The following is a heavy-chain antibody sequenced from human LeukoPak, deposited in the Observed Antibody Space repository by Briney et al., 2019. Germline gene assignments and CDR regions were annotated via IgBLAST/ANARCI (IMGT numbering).Heavy chain of an antibody. CDR1: GGSISSYY. V-gene: IGHV4-59*01. CDR3: ARVYGSGYDFRGAFDI. J-gene: IGHJ3*02. CDR2: IYYSGST. D-gene: IGHD5-12*01. Sequence: SETLSLTCTVSGGSISSYYWSWIRQPPGKGLEWIGYIYYSGSTNYNPSLKSRVTISVDTSKNQFSLKLSSVTAADTAVYYCARVYGSGYDFRGAFDIWGQGTMVTVSS.